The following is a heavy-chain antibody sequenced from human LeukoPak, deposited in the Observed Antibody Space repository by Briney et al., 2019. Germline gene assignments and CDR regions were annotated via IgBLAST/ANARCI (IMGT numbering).Heavy chain of an antibody. Sequence: GASVKVSCKASGYTFTSYYMHWVRQAPGQGLEWMGIINPSGGSTSYAQKFQGRVTMTRDTSTSTVYMELSSLRSEDTAVYYCERVGRNTPYRLTFDYWGQGTLVTVSS. CDR2: INPSGGST. CDR1: GYTFTSYY. J-gene: IGHJ4*02. CDR3: ERVGRNTPYRLTFDY. D-gene: IGHD4/OR15-4a*01. V-gene: IGHV1-46*01.